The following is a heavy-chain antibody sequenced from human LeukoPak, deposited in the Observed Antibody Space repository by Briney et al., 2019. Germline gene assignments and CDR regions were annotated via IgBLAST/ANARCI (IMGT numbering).Heavy chain of an antibody. J-gene: IGHJ4*02. CDR3: ARNGGYSYGFRGSLGY. CDR1: GGSFSGYY. Sequence: SETLSLTCAVYGGSFSGYYWSWIRQPPGKGLEWIGEINHSGSTNYNTSLKSRVTISVDTSKNQFSLKLSSVTAADTAVYYCARNGGYSYGFRGSLGYWGQGTLVTVSS. V-gene: IGHV4-34*01. D-gene: IGHD5-18*01. CDR2: INHSGST.